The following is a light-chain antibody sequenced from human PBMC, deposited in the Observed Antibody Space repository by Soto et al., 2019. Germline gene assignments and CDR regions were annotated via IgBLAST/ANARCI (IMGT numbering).Light chain of an antibody. Sequence: QSALAQPPSASWSPGQSVTIPCTGTSSDVGAYNYVSWYQQHQGKAPMLMIYELSKRPSGVPDRFSGSKSGNTGSLTVTGLQAEDEADYYCSSLAGSNGYVFGRGTKVTVL. CDR2: ELS. CDR3: SSLAGSNGYV. V-gene: IGLV2-8*01. J-gene: IGLJ1*01. CDR1: SSDVGAYNY.